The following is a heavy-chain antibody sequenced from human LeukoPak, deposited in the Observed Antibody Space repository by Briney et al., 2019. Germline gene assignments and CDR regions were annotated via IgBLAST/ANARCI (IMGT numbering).Heavy chain of an antibody. CDR3: ARALRYSYGYIY. CDR2: VSYEGTSK. D-gene: IGHD5-18*01. CDR1: GFTFNNYA. J-gene: IGHJ4*02. Sequence: GGSLRLSCAASGFTFNNYAIHWVRQAPGKGLEWVAVVSYEGTSKYYAESVKGRFTISRENSKNTMYLQMNSLRAEDTAVYYCARALRYSYGYIYWGQGTLVTVSS. V-gene: IGHV3-30*03.